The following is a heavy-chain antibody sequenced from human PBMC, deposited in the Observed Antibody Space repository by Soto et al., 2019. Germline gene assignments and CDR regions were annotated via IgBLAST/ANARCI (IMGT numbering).Heavy chain of an antibody. CDR1: GGSISSSSYY. D-gene: IGHD6-19*01. Sequence: XGTLSLTGTVSGGSISSSSYYWGWIRQPPGKGLEWIGYIYYSGSPYYNPSLKSRVTISVDTSKNQFSLKLSSVTAADTAVYYCAVPAASVAGASGSYYYYGMDVWGQGTTVTVSS. CDR3: AVPAASVAGASGSYYYYGMDV. V-gene: IGHV4-39*01. J-gene: IGHJ6*02. CDR2: IYYSGSP.